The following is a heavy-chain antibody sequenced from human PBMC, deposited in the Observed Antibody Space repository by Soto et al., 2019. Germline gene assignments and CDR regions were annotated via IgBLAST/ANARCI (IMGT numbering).Heavy chain of an antibody. D-gene: IGHD3-9*01. V-gene: IGHV1-18*01. J-gene: IGHJ5*02. Sequence: QVKLVQSGGEMRKPGASVKVSCKASGYTFTNFGISWVRQAPGQGFEWVGWISGYNGDTNYAPKFRGRVIMTKDTSTTTAYMELTTLTSDDTAVYYCARDYDIWGEDWFDPWGQGTLVTVSS. CDR2: ISGYNGDT. CDR3: ARDYDIWGEDWFDP. CDR1: GYTFTNFG.